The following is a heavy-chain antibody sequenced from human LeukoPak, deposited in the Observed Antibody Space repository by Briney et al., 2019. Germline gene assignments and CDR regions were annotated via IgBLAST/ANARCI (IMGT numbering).Heavy chain of an antibody. J-gene: IGHJ3*02. CDR1: GFTFSSYA. CDR3: AKGSVPVVAMNAFEI. CDR2: ISGSGVNT. V-gene: IGHV3-23*01. Sequence: GRSLRLSCAASGFTFSSYAMSWVRQAPGKGLEWVSVISGSGVNTYYADSVKGRFTISRDNSKNTLFLQMNSLRAEDTAVYYCAKGSVPVVAMNAFEIWGQGTMVTVSS. D-gene: IGHD2-2*01.